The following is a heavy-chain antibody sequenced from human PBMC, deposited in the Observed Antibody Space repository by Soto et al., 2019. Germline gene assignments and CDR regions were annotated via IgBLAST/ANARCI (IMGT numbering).Heavy chain of an antibody. CDR2: IYYSGST. V-gene: IGHV4-39*01. CDR1: GGSISSSSYY. Sequence: PSETLSLTCTVSGGSISSSSYYWGWIRQPPGKGLEWIGSIYYSGSTYYNPSLKSRVTISVDTSKNQFSLKLSSVTAADTAVYYCARHPIGYCSGGSCYPIDPWGQGTLVTVSS. D-gene: IGHD2-15*01. J-gene: IGHJ5*02. CDR3: ARHPIGYCSGGSCYPIDP.